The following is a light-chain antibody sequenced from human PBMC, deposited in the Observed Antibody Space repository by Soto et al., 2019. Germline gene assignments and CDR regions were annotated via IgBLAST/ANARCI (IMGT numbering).Light chain of an antibody. CDR2: EVH. J-gene: IGLJ2*01. V-gene: IGLV2-8*01. CDR1: SSDVGGYNY. Sequence: QSALTQPPSASGSPGQSVTIFCTGTSSDVGGYNYVSWYQQYPGKAPKLMIYEVHKRPSGVPDRFSGSKSGNTAYLTVSGLQAEDEADYYCSSYGGSNNVVFGGGTKVTVL. CDR3: SSYGGSNNVV.